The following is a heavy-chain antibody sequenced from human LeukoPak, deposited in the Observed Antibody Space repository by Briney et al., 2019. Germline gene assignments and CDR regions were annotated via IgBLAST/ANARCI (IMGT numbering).Heavy chain of an antibody. V-gene: IGHV1-69*13. CDR2: IIPIFGTA. Sequence: ASVKVSCKASGGSFSSYAISWVRQAPGQGLEWMGGIIPIFGTANYAQKFQGRVTITADESTSTAYMELSSLRSEDTAVYYCAREKALVVATIFDYWGQGTLVTVSS. CDR3: AREKALVVATIFDY. D-gene: IGHD5-12*01. CDR1: GGSFSSYA. J-gene: IGHJ4*02.